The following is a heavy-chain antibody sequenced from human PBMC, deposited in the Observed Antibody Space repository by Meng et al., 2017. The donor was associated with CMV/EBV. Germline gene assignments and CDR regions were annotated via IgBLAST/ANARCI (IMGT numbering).Heavy chain of an antibody. CDR2: IYYSGST. Sequence: QLQESGPGMVKPSQTLSLTCTFSGGSISSGDYYWSWVRQPPGKGLEWIGYIYYSGSTYYNPSLKSRVTISVDTSKTQFSLKLISVTAADTAVYYCARDNRRGGVDYWGQGTLVTVSS. J-gene: IGHJ4*02. CDR1: GGSISSGDYY. D-gene: IGHD3-3*01. V-gene: IGHV4-30-4*08. CDR3: ARDNRRGGVDY.